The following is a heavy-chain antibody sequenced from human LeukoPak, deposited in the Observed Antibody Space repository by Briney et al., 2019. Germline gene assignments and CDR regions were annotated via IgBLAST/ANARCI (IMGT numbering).Heavy chain of an antibody. CDR2: ISSSSSYI. V-gene: IGHV3-21*01. J-gene: IGHJ3*02. D-gene: IGHD2-21*02. CDR1: GCTFSSYS. CDR3: PREGVMPAYDDAFDI. Sequence: GGSLRLSCAASGCTFSSYSMNWVRQAPGKGLEWVSSISSSSSYIYYADSVKGRFTISRDNAKQSLYLQMDSLRDEDTAVYYCPREGVMPAYDDAFDIWGQGTMVTVSS.